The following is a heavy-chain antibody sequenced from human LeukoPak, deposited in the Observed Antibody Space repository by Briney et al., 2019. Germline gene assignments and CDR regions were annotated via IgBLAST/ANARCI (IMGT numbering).Heavy chain of an antibody. CDR3: ARTPIVVVPAAMGGYDAFDI. V-gene: IGHV4-61*02. J-gene: IGHJ3*02. CDR1: GGSISSGSYY. D-gene: IGHD2-2*01. CDR2: IYTSGST. Sequence: SETLSLTCTVSGGSISSGSYYWSWIRQPAGKGLEWIGRIYTSGSTNYNPSRKSRVTISVDTSKNQFSLKLSSVTAADTAVYYCARTPIVVVPAAMGGYDAFDIWGQGTMVTVSS.